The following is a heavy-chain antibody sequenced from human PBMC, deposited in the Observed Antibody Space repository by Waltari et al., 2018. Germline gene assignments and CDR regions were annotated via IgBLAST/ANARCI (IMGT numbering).Heavy chain of an antibody. Sequence: QVQLVQSGPAMKKPGASVKVSCKTSGYNFVAYGISWVRQAPGQGLEWMGYSTTYNGKAKYAEKFQGRLTLSTDTSTSTAYLEVRSLTPDDTAVYYCARDRIRKDFWGQGALVTVSS. V-gene: IGHV1-18*01. D-gene: IGHD3-10*01. CDR1: GYNFVAYG. J-gene: IGHJ4*02. CDR3: ARDRIRKDF. CDR2: STTYNGKA.